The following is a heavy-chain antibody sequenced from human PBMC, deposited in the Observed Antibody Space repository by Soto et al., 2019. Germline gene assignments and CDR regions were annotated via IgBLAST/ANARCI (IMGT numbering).Heavy chain of an antibody. CDR3: AMGHRGALTGY. J-gene: IGHJ4*02. V-gene: IGHV4-30-4*01. CDR2: IYYSGST. Sequence: SETLSLTCTVSGGSISSGDYYWSWIRQPPGKGLEWIGYIYYSGSTYYNPSLKSRVTISVDTSKNQFSMKLSSVTAADTAVYYCAMGHRGALTGYWGQGTLVTVSS. CDR1: GGSISSGDYY. D-gene: IGHD3-16*02.